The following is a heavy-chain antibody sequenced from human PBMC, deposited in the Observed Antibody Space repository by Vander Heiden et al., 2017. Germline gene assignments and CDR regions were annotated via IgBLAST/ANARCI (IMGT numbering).Heavy chain of an antibody. D-gene: IGHD1-7*01. CDR1: GFTFRSYS. Sequence: EVQLVESGGGLVQPGGSLSLSCAASGFTFRSYSMNWVRQAPGKGLEWVSYISSSSSTIYYADSVKGRFTISRDNAKNSLYLQMNSLRDEDTAVYYCARARNYRFDPWGQGTLVTVSS. V-gene: IGHV3-48*02. J-gene: IGHJ5*02. CDR3: ARARNYRFDP. CDR2: ISSSSSTI.